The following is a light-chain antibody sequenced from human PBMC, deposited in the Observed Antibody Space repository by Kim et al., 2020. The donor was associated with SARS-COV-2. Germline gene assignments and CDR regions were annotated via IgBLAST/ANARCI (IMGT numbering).Light chain of an antibody. CDR1: QGISTF. CDR3: QQYHSVPPT. CDR2: GAA. J-gene: IGKJ2*01. Sequence: DIQMTQSPSSLSASVGDRVTITCRASQGISTFLAWFQQKPGEAPKSLISGAATLQSGVPSKFSGSGSGTDFTLTISGLQPEDIATYYCQQYHSVPPTFGQGTKLEI. V-gene: IGKV1-16*02.